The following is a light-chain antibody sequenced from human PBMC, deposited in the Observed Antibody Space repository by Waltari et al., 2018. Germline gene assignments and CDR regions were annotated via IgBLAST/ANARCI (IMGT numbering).Light chain of an antibody. CDR1: SSDVGGHNH. CDR3: NSFTDTASWV. CDR2: DVN. J-gene: IGLJ3*02. Sequence: QSALTQPASVSGSPGESITISCTGTSSDVGGHNHVSWYQHHPGKAPKLIIHDVNKRPSGVSNRVSGSKSDTTASLTISGLQAEDEADYYCNSFTDTASWVFGGGTKLTVL. V-gene: IGLV2-14*03.